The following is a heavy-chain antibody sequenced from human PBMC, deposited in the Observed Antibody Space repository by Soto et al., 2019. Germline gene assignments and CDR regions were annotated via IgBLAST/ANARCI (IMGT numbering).Heavy chain of an antibody. Sequence: GGLRLSCAASGFTFNTYAMSWVRQAPGQGLEWVSAISGSGFSTYYADSVKGRFSISSDSSKNTLFLQMNSLRAYDTAVYFCATFTFGRPFDTWGQGTMVTVSS. V-gene: IGHV3-23*01. D-gene: IGHD3-16*01. CDR2: ISGSGFST. CDR3: ATFTFGRPFDT. J-gene: IGHJ3*02. CDR1: GFTFNTYA.